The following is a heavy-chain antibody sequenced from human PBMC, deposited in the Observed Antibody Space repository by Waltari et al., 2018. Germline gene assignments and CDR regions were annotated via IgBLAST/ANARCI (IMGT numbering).Heavy chain of an antibody. Sequence: EVQLVESGGGLVKPGGSLRLSCAASGFTFSSYSMNWVRQAPGKGLEWVSSISSSSSYIYYADSVKGRFTISRDNAKNSLYLQMNSLRAEDMAVYYCARDSTAMADYWYFDLWGRGTLVTVSS. CDR1: GFTFSSYS. D-gene: IGHD5-18*01. CDR2: ISSSSSYI. CDR3: ARDSTAMADYWYFDL. J-gene: IGHJ2*01. V-gene: IGHV3-21*01.